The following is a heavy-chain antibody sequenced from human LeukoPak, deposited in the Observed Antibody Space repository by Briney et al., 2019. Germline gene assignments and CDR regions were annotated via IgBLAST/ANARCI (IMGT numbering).Heavy chain of an antibody. J-gene: IGHJ4*02. CDR3: ARDRDSSSWYVFDY. CDR2: ISYDGSNK. CDR1: GXTFSSYA. D-gene: IGHD6-13*01. Sequence: GRSLRLSCAASGXTFSSYAMHWVRQAPGKGLEWVAVISYDGSNKYYADSVKGRFTISRDNSKNTLYLQMNSLRAEDTAVYYCARDRDSSSWYVFDYWGQGTLVTVSS. V-gene: IGHV3-30-3*01.